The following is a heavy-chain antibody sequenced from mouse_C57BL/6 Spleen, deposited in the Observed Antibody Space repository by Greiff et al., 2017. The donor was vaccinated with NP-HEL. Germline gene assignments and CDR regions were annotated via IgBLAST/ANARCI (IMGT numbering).Heavy chain of an antibody. Sequence: EVKLEESGGGLVKPGGSLKLSCAASGFTFSDYGMHWVRQAPEMGLEWVAYVSSGSSTVYYADGVKGRFTISRDNAKNTLFLQTTSLRSEDTAMYYCARPQLLVWGTGTTVTVSS. J-gene: IGHJ1*03. D-gene: IGHD2-1*01. CDR3: ARPQLLV. V-gene: IGHV5-17*01. CDR2: VSSGSSTV. CDR1: GFTFSDYG.